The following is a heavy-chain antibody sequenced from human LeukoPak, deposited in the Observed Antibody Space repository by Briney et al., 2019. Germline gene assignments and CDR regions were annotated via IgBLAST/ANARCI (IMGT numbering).Heavy chain of an antibody. Sequence: ASVKVSCKASGYTFTGYYMHWVRQAPGQGLEWMGWINPNSGGTNCAQKFQGRVTMTRDTSISTAYMELSRLRSDDTAVYYCARGPRITIFGVVNWGQGTLVTVSS. V-gene: IGHV1-2*02. CDR1: GYTFTGYY. CDR3: ARGPRITIFGVVN. J-gene: IGHJ4*02. CDR2: INPNSGGT. D-gene: IGHD3-3*01.